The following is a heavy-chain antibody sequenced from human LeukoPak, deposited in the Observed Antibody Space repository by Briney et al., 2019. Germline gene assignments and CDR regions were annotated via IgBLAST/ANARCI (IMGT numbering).Heavy chain of an antibody. CDR2: ISYDGSNK. CDR3: ARDPARFGSGYYPEN. D-gene: IGHD3-22*01. Sequence: GRSLRLSCAASGFTFSSYGMHWVRQAPGKGLEWVAVISYDGSNKYYADSVKGRFTISRDNSKNTLYLQMNSLRADDTSIYYCARDPARFGSGYYPENWGPGTQVTVSS. J-gene: IGHJ4*02. CDR1: GFTFSSYG. V-gene: IGHV3-30*03.